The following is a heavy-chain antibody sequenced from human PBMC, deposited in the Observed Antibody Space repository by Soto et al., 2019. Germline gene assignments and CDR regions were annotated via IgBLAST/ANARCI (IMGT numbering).Heavy chain of an antibody. Sequence: QVQLQESGPGLVKPSGTLSLTCAVSGASISSSHWWSWVRQPPGKGLEWIGEIYHSGSTYYNESLKSRFAISLDKSKNKCYRKLRSVTAADTAVYYCVRKDYSDWFFDLWGRGTLVTVSS. CDR2: IYHSGST. CDR3: VRKDYSDWFFDL. J-gene: IGHJ2*01. CDR1: GASISSSHW. D-gene: IGHD4-4*01. V-gene: IGHV4-4*02.